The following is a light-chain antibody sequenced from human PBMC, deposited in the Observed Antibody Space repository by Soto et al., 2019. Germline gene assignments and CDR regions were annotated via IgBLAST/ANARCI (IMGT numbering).Light chain of an antibody. V-gene: IGKV4-1*01. CDR3: QQYYLIPHT. CDR2: WAS. J-gene: IGKJ2*01. Sequence: DIVMTQSPDSLAVSLGERASINCKSSQSVLYNSNNYNYLAWYQQKPGQPPKLLIYWASTRESGVPDRFSGSGSGTDFTLTISSLQAEDVAGYYCQQYYLIPHTFGQGTKLEI. CDR1: QSVLYNSNNYNY.